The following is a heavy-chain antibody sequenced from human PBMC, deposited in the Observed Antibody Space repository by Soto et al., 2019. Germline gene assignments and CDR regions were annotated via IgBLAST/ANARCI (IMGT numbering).Heavy chain of an antibody. Sequence: PSQTLSLTCVISGDSVSSNNAAWNWIRQSPSRGLEWLGRTYYRSKWYNDYAVSVKSRITINPDTSKNQFSLQLNSVTPEDTAVYYCARVDRVDNWNYGETYNWFDPWGQGTLVTVSS. D-gene: IGHD1-7*01. CDR2: TYYRSKWYN. CDR3: ARVDRVDNWNYGETYNWFDP. CDR1: GDSVSSNNAA. V-gene: IGHV6-1*01. J-gene: IGHJ5*02.